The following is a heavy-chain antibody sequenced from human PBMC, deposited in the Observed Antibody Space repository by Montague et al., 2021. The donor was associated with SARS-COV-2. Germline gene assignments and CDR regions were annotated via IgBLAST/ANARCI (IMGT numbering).Heavy chain of an antibody. D-gene: IGHD1-26*01. CDR2: IRTTGHT. CDR1: GASIGTGIYY. V-gene: IGHV4-61*02. J-gene: IGHJ4*02. Sequence: TLSLTCTLSGASIGTGIYYWSWIRQPAGKGLEWIGRIRTTGHTDYXSSLESRVFMSVDTSTNQFSLSLTSVTAADTAVYFCARFGSGTLEFDLWGQGTLVTVSS. CDR3: ARFGSGTLEFDL.